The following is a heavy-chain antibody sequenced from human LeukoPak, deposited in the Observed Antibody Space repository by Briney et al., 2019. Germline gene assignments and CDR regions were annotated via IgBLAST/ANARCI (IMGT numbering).Heavy chain of an antibody. CDR1: GGSISSYY. J-gene: IGHJ4*02. D-gene: IGHD2-21*02. Sequence: SETLSLTCTVSGGSISSYYWSWIRQPPGKGLEWIGYIYYSGSTNYNPSLKSRVTISVDTSKNQFSLKLSSVTAADTAVYYCAREREGGDPTFDYWGQGTLVTVSS. CDR2: IYYSGST. CDR3: AREREGGDPTFDY. V-gene: IGHV4-59*01.